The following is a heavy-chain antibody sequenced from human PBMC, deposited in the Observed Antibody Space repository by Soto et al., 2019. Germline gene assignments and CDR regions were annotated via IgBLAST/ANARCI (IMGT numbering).Heavy chain of an antibody. CDR3: AKDPFFFQAEDGIRVTVPVSAFLLNRSFDL. Sequence: KGLEWVSAISGSGGSTDYADSVKGRFTISRDNSKNTLYLQMTSLRAEDTAVYYCAKDPFFFQAEDGIRVTVPVSAFLLNRSFDL. D-gene: IGHD3-16*02. V-gene: IGHV3-23*01. J-gene: IGHJ2*01. CDR2: ISGSGGST.